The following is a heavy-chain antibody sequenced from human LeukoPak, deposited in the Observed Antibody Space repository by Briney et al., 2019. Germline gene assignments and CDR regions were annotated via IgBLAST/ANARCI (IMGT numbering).Heavy chain of an antibody. V-gene: IGHV4-61*02. CDR3: ARNGVPAANRGHWFDP. CDR1: GGSISSGGYY. CDR2: IYTSGST. D-gene: IGHD2-2*01. Sequence: SQTLSLTCTVSGGSISSGGYYWSWIRQPAGKGLEWIGRIYTSGSTNYNPSLKSRVTISVDTSKNQFSLKLSSVTAADTAVYYCARNGVPAANRGHWFDPWGQGTLVTVSS. J-gene: IGHJ5*02.